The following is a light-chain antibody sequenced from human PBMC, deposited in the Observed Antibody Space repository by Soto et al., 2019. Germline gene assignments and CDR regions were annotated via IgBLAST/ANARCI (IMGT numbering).Light chain of an antibody. V-gene: IGKV3-20*01. CDR3: QQDGSSPWT. CDR1: QSVSSSY. Sequence: EIVLTQSPGTLSLAPGERATLSCRASQSVSSSYLAWYQQKPGQAHRLLIYGASSRATGIPGRFSCSGSGTDFTLTISRLEPEDFAVYYGQQDGSSPWTFGQGTKLEIK. J-gene: IGKJ2*02. CDR2: GAS.